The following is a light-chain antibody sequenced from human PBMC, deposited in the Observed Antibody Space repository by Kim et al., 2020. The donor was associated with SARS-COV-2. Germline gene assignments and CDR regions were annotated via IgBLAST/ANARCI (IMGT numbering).Light chain of an antibody. Sequence: VALGQTVRITCQGDSLRSYYGTWYQQKPGQAPIVVIYGKNNRPSGIPDRFSGSSSGNTASLTITGTQAGDEADYYCNSRDSNDYVVFGGGTQLTVL. CDR3: NSRDSNDYVV. J-gene: IGLJ2*01. CDR1: SLRSYY. CDR2: GKN. V-gene: IGLV3-19*01.